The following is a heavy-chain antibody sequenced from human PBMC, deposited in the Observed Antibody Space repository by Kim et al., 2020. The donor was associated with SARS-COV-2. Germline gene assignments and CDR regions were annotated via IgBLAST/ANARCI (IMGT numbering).Heavy chain of an antibody. D-gene: IGHD2-8*01. Sequence: GGSLRLSCAGSGFTFSNYAMSWVRQAPGKGLEWVSAISGTGGTIYYADSVKGRFTISRDNSQNKLYLQMNSLGAEDTAMYYCAKDFCVRGYCPTYDWFDP. V-gene: IGHV3-23*01. CDR1: GFTFSNYA. CDR2: ISGTGGTI. CDR3: AKDFCVRGYCPTYDWFDP. J-gene: IGHJ5*02.